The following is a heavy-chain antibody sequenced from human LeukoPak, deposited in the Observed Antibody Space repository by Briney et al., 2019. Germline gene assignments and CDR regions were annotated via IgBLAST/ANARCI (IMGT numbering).Heavy chain of an antibody. CDR3: ARDEPLYPFDY. Sequence: PSETLSLTCTVSGGSISSYYWSWIRQPPGKGLEWIGYIYYSGSTNYNPSLKSRVTISVDTSKNQFSLKLSSVTAADTAVYYCARDEPLYPFDYWGQGTLVTVSS. CDR1: GGSISSYY. D-gene: IGHD2-2*02. J-gene: IGHJ4*02. CDR2: IYYSGST. V-gene: IGHV4-59*01.